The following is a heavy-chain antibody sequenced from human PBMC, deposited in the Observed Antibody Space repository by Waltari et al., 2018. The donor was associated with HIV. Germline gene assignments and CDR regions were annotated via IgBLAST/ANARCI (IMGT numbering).Heavy chain of an antibody. J-gene: IGHJ4*02. CDR3: AREKGVRDDYNRPPFDY. CDR2: INPNSRGT. Sequence: QVQLVQSGAEVKKPGASVKVSCKASGYTFTGYYMHWGRQAPGQGLEWMGWINPNSRGTNCAQKFQGKVTMTRDTSISTAYMELSRLRSDDTAVYYCAREKGVRDDYNRPPFDYWGQGTLVTVSS. V-gene: IGHV1-2*02. D-gene: IGHD4-4*01. CDR1: GYTFTGYY.